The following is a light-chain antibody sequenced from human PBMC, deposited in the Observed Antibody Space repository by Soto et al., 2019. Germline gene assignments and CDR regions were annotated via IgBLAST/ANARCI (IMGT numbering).Light chain of an antibody. V-gene: IGLV2-23*02. J-gene: IGLJ1*01. CDR1: SSDVGSYNL. CDR2: EVS. Sequence: QSALTQPASVSGSPGQSITISCTGTSSDVGSYNLVSWYQQHPGKAPKLMIYEVSKRPSGVSNRFSGSKSGNTASLTISGLQAEHEADYYCCAYAGSSTYVFGSGTKLTVL. CDR3: CAYAGSSTYV.